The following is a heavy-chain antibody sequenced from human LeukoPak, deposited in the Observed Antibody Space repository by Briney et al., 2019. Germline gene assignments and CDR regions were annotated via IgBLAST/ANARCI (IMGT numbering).Heavy chain of an antibody. V-gene: IGHV3-30*18. CDR2: ISYDGSNK. D-gene: IGHD3-10*01. Sequence: GRSLRLSCAASGFTFSSYGRHGVRRAPGKGLERVAVISYDGSNKCYADSVRGRFTISRDNSKNTLYLQMNSLRAEDTAVYYCAKAPRGGLWFGELFDYWGQGTLVTVSS. CDR1: GFTFSSYG. CDR3: AKAPRGGLWFGELFDY. J-gene: IGHJ4*02.